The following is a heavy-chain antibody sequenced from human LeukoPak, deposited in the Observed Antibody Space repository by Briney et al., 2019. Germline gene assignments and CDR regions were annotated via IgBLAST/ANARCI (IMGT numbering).Heavy chain of an antibody. CDR1: GGSISSYY. J-gene: IGHJ4*02. CDR2: IFTSGTT. Sequence: SGTLSLTCTVSGGSISSYYWSWIRQPAGKGLEWIGRIFTSGTTNYNPSLKSRVTLSLDTSKNQFSLKLTSVTAADTAFYYCARGRYGSGSYFFDYWGQGTLVTVSS. V-gene: IGHV4-4*07. D-gene: IGHD3-10*01. CDR3: ARGRYGSGSYFFDY.